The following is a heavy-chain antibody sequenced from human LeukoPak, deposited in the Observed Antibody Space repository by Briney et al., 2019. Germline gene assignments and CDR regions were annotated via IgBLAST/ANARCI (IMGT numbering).Heavy chain of an antibody. D-gene: IGHD3/OR15-3a*01. CDR1: EFTFSSYA. Sequence: PGGSLRLSCAASEFTFSSYAMHWVRQAPGKGLEWVALVSNDGSDKYYADSVKGRFTISRDNSKNTLYLQMNSLRGEDTGVYYCAKAHLLDWLLPFDYWGQGTLVTVSS. CDR2: VSNDGSDK. V-gene: IGHV3-30*18. CDR3: AKAHLLDWLLPFDY. J-gene: IGHJ4*02.